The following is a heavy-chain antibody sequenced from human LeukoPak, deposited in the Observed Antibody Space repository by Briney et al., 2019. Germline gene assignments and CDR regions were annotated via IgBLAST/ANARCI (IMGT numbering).Heavy chain of an antibody. Sequence: ASVTVSCKASGCTLTSYGFGWVRQPPAQGLEGMGWISGDTGNTNYTQKLQSRVTMTTDTSTSTAYMELRSLRSDDTAVYYCARVLIRSIAVAGAEYFQHWGQGTLVTVSS. J-gene: IGHJ1*01. D-gene: IGHD6-19*01. CDR2: ISGDTGNT. CDR3: ARVLIRSIAVAGAEYFQH. V-gene: IGHV1-18*01. CDR1: GCTLTSYG.